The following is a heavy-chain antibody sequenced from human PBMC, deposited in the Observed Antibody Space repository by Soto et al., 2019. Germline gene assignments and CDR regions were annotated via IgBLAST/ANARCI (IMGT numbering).Heavy chain of an antibody. D-gene: IGHD4-17*01. CDR1: GGSFSGYY. CDR2: INHSGST. V-gene: IGHV4-34*01. J-gene: IGHJ4*02. CDR3: ARNGLRDYYGGNPTFFDY. Sequence: WETLSLTCAVYGGSFSGYYWSWIRQPQGKGLEWIGEINHSGSTNTNPSLKRRVTISVDTSKNQFSLKLNFVTVTAADVYSFARNGLRDYYGGNPTFFDYWGQGTQVTVSS.